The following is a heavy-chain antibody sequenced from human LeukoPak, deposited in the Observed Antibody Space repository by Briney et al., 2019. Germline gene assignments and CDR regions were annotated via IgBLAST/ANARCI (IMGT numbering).Heavy chain of an antibody. J-gene: IGHJ4*02. D-gene: IGHD4/OR15-4a*01. CDR3: AKDAKYVFFDY. Sequence: GGSLRLSCAASGFTFSSYVMSWVRQAPGEGLEWVSAISGRGGSTYYADCVKGRFPVSRDNSKNTLYLKMNSLRAEDTAVYYCAKDAKYVFFDYWGQGTLVTVSS. CDR1: GFTFSSYV. V-gene: IGHV3-23*01. CDR2: ISGRGGST.